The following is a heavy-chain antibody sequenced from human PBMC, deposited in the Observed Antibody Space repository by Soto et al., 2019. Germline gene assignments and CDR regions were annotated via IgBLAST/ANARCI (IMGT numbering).Heavy chain of an antibody. J-gene: IGHJ6*02. CDR3: ARDEKNSDYYSGMDV. CDR1: GGSISSGDSY. CDR2: IYYSGTT. Sequence: QVQLQESGPGLVKPSQTLSLTCTVSGGSISSGDSYWSWVRQPPGKGLEWIGYIYYSGTTYYNPSLKSRVTFSVDTSKNEFSLKLTSVTAADTAVYYCARDEKNSDYYSGMDVWGQGTTVTVSS. V-gene: IGHV4-30-4*01. D-gene: IGHD3-10*01.